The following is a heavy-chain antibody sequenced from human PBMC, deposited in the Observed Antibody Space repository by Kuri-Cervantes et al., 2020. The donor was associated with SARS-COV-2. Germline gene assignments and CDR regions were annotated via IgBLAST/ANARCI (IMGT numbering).Heavy chain of an antibody. Sequence: SVKVSCKASGDSFDYRFLHWVRQAPGQPLEWMGWITSFNGNTNYAQRFQDRVTITRARSMSTAYMELSSLRSDDTAMYYCARSGPGAISREDGACDIWGQGTMVTVSS. CDR1: GDSFDYRF. V-gene: IGHV1-45*01. J-gene: IGHJ3*02. D-gene: IGHD5-24*01. CDR2: ITSFNGNT. CDR3: ARSGPGAISREDGACDI.